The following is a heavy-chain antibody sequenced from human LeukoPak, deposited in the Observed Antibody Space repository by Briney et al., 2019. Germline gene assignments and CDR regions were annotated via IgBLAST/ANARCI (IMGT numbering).Heavy chain of an antibody. Sequence: PGGSPRLSCAASGFTFSSYDMHWVRQATGKGLEWVSAIGTAGDTYYPGSVKGRFTISRENAKNSLYLQMNSLRAGDTAVYYCARTSSSSGAFDIWGQGTMVTVSS. CDR3: ARTSSSSGAFDI. CDR2: IGTAGDT. V-gene: IGHV3-13*01. D-gene: IGHD6-6*01. J-gene: IGHJ3*02. CDR1: GFTFSSYD.